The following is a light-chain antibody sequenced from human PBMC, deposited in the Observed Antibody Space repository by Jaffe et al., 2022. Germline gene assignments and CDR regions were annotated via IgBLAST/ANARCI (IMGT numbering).Light chain of an antibody. J-gene: IGLJ2*01. Sequence: QSALTQPASVSGSPGQSITISCTGTSSDVGGYDYVSWYQQHPGKAPKLMIYDVRNRPSGVSNRFSGSKSGNTASLTISGLQAEDEADYYCSSYTSSSTPVFGGGTKLTVL. V-gene: IGLV2-14*03. CDR2: DVR. CDR1: SSDVGGYDY. CDR3: SSYTSSSTPV.